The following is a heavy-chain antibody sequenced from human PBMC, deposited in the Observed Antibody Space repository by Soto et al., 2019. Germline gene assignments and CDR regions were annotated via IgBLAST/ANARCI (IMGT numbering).Heavy chain of an antibody. J-gene: IGHJ6*02. Sequence: ASVKVSCKASGYTFTSYAMHWVRQAPGQRLEWMGWINAGNGNTKYSQKFQGRVTITRDTSASTAYMELSSLRSEDMAVYYCARELELRNYYYGMDVWGQGTTVTVSS. CDR3: ARELELRNYYYGMDV. V-gene: IGHV1-3*01. CDR1: GYTFTSYA. D-gene: IGHD1-7*01. CDR2: INAGNGNT.